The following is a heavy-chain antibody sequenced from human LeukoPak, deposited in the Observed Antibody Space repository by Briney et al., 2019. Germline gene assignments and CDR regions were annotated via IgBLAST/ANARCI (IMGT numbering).Heavy chain of an antibody. J-gene: IGHJ3*02. D-gene: IGHD3-16*01. Sequence: GGSLRLSCAASGFTFSSYAMSWVRQAPGKGLEWVSAISGSGGSTYYADSVKGRFTISRDNSKNTLYLQMNSLRAEDTAVYYCAQGRWGSYHLWDAFDIWGQGKMVTVSS. CDR3: AQGRWGSYHLWDAFDI. CDR1: GFTFSSYA. CDR2: ISGSGGST. V-gene: IGHV3-23*01.